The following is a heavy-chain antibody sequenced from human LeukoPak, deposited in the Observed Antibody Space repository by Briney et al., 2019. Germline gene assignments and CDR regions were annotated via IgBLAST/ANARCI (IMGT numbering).Heavy chain of an antibody. J-gene: IGHJ4*02. D-gene: IGHD6-19*01. CDR3: TTEAYSSGSPGGYFDY. Sequence: KTGGSLRLSCAASGFTFNNAWMSWVRQAPGKGLEWVGLIKSKTDGGTTDYAAPVKGRFTISRDDSKNTLSLQMNSLKTEDTAVYYCTTEAYSSGSPGGYFDYWGQGTLVTVSS. CDR1: GFTFNNAW. CDR2: IKSKTDGGTT. V-gene: IGHV3-15*01.